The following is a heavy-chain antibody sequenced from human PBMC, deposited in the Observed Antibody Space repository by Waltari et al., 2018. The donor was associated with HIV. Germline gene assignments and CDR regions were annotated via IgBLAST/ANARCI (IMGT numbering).Heavy chain of an antibody. Sequence: QVQLQESGPGLVKPSETLSLTCTVSGGSISSYHWRWIRQPPGKGLEWIGYIYYSGSTNYNPSLKSRVTISVDTSKNQFSLKLSSVTAADTAVYYCARSYSGSSDYYYYYGMDVWGQGTTVTVSS. J-gene: IGHJ6*02. CDR2: IYYSGST. CDR3: ARSYSGSSDYYYYYGMDV. V-gene: IGHV4-59*01. D-gene: IGHD1-26*01. CDR1: GGSISSYH.